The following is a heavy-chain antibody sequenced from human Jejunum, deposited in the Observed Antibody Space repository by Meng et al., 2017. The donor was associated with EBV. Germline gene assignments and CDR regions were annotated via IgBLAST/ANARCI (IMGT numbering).Heavy chain of an antibody. V-gene: IGHV4-30-4*01. CDR1: GGSISSGRHY. CDR3: ATNEVRVGSGSYSTFDY. D-gene: IGHD3-10*01. J-gene: IGHJ4*02. CDR2: IYYSAIT. Sequence: QVPLRESGPGLVKPSQTLSLTCAVSGGSISSGRHYWTWIRQSPGKGLEWIGYIYYSAITYYNPSLESRVTISLDASTNQFSLKLNSVTAADTAMYYCATNEVRVGSGSYSTFDYWGQGTLVTVSS.